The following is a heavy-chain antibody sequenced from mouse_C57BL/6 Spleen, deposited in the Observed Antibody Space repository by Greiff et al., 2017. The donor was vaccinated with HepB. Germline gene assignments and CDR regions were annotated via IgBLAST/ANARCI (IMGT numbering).Heavy chain of an antibody. CDR1: GYTFTSYW. J-gene: IGHJ3*01. Sequence: QVQLQQPGAELVRPGSSVKLSCKASGYTFTSYWMDWVKQRPGQGLEWIGNIYPSDSETHYNQKFKDKATLTVDKSSSTAYMQLSSLTSEDSAVYYCAREGDYYAPTWFAYWGQGTLVTVPA. D-gene: IGHD1-1*01. CDR2: IYPSDSET. CDR3: AREGDYYAPTWFAY. V-gene: IGHV1-61*01.